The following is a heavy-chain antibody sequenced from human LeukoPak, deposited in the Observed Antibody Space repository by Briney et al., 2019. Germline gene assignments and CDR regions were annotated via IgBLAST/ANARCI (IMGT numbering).Heavy chain of an antibody. J-gene: IGHJ5*02. D-gene: IGHD4-17*01. CDR2: ISNSGTT. Sequence: PSETLSLTCTVSGGSINDYYWTWIRQAPGKGLEWIGYISNSGTTDYNPSLKSRVTMSVDTSNNEFSLRPTSVTAADTAMYYCARVVRGAVTSNCFDPWGQGTLVTVSS. CDR1: GGSINDYY. V-gene: IGHV4-59*01. CDR3: ARVVRGAVTSNCFDP.